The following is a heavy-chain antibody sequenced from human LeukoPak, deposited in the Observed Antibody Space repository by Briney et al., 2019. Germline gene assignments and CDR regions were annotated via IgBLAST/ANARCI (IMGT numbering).Heavy chain of an antibody. D-gene: IGHD3-10*01. V-gene: IGHV5-51*01. CDR3: ATYAGTSSKYFQP. CDR1: GYSFTNYW. CDR2: IYPGDSDT. Sequence: PGESLQISCQGSGYSFTNYWIGWVRQMPGKSLEWMGIIYPGDSDTRYSPSFQGQVTISADKSVSTASLQWSSLKASDTAIYFCATYAGTSSKYFQPWGQGTLVTVSS. J-gene: IGHJ1*01.